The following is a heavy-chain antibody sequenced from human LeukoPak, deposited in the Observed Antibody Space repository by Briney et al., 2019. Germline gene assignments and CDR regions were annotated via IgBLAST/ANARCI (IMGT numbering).Heavy chain of an antibody. Sequence: PSETLSLTCTVSGGSISSSSYYWGWIRQPPGKGLEWIGSIYYSGSTYYNPSLKSRVTISVDTSKNQFSLKLSSVTAADTAVYYCARMSIAASWVDYWGQGTLVTVSS. CDR2: IYYSGST. D-gene: IGHD6-6*01. CDR1: GGSISSSSYY. J-gene: IGHJ4*02. CDR3: ARMSIAASWVDY. V-gene: IGHV4-39*01.